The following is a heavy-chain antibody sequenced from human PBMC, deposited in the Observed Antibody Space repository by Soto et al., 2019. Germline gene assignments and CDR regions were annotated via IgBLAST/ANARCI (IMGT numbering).Heavy chain of an antibody. D-gene: IGHD3-16*02. CDR3: ANSRTNRYDACDI. J-gene: IGHJ3*02. CDR2: ISSHGGST. Sequence: EVELVESGGVVVQPGGSLRLSCAASGFTFDDYTMHWVRQAPGRGLEWVSLISSHGGSTYYADSVKGRFTISRDNRKNSLYLQMHSLRTEDTALYYCANSRTNRYDACDIWGQGTMVTVSS. CDR1: GFTFDDYT. V-gene: IGHV3-43*01.